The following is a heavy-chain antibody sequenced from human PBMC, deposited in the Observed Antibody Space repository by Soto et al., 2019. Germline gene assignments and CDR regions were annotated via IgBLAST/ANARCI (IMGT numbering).Heavy chain of an antibody. V-gene: IGHV4-4*02. CDR1: GGSISSNKW. CDR2: IYQTAST. J-gene: IGHJ4*01. Sequence: SETLPLTCAVSGGSISSNKWWTWVRQPPGQGLEWIGGIYQTASTNYNPSLRSRVTISVDKLKNQFSMKLTSVTAADTAVYFCASLGYCSGADCHGTRWGQVVLVTV. D-gene: IGHD2-8*02. CDR3: ASLGYCSGADCHGTR.